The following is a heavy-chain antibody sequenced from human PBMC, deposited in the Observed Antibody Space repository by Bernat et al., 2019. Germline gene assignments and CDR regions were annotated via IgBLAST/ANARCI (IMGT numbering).Heavy chain of an antibody. CDR3: AKSMWPSSSSTPLDY. D-gene: IGHD6-6*01. CDR2: VSYDGDKK. V-gene: IGHV3-30*18. J-gene: IGHJ4*02. Sequence: QVQLVESGGGVVQPGTSLRVSCAASGFTFSHYDMHWVRQAPGRGLEWVAAVSYDGDKKYYADSVKGRFTISRDNSKNTLYLQMDSLRAEETAVIYCAKSMWPSSSSTPLDYWGQGTLVTVSS. CDR1: GFTFSHYD.